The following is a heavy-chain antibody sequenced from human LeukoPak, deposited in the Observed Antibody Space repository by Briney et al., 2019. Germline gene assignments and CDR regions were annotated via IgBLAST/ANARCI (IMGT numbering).Heavy chain of an antibody. Sequence: ASVKVSCRASGYTFTSYYMHWVRQAPGQGLEWMGIINPSGGSTSYAQKFQGRVTMTRDTSTSTVYMELSSLRSEDTAVYYCARETAGNWYFDLWGRGTLVTVSS. J-gene: IGHJ2*01. D-gene: IGHD1-14*01. CDR2: INPSGGST. CDR3: ARETAGNWYFDL. V-gene: IGHV1-46*03. CDR1: GYTFTSYY.